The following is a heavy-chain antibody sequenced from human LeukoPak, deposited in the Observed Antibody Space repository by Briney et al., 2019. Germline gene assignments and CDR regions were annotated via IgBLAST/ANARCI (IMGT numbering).Heavy chain of an antibody. CDR2: LHTTGGT. Sequence: SETLSLTCIVSGASISSGNYYWTWIRQPAGKGLEWIGRLHTTGGTNYNPSFKSRLSISGDTSKNQFSLQLSTVTAADTAVYYCARYRYSGYDDAFDVWGQGTMVTVSS. D-gene: IGHD5-12*01. CDR1: GASISSGNYY. V-gene: IGHV4-61*02. J-gene: IGHJ3*01. CDR3: ARYRYSGYDDAFDV.